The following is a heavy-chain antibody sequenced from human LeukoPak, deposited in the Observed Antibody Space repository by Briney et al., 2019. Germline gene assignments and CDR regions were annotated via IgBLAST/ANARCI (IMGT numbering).Heavy chain of an antibody. D-gene: IGHD1-26*01. V-gene: IGHV3-33*01. CDR3: ARSGDYIGSSHFDY. Sequence: GGSLRLSCAASGFTFSSYGMHWVRQAPGKGLEWVAVIWYDGSNKYYADSVKGRFTISRDNSKNTLYLQMNSLRAEDTAVYYCARSGDYIGSSHFDYWGQGTLVTVSS. CDR2: IWYDGSNK. J-gene: IGHJ4*02. CDR1: GFTFSSYG.